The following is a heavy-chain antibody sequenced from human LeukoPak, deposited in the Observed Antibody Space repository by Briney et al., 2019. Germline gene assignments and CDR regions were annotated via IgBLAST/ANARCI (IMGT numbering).Heavy chain of an antibody. V-gene: IGHV3-53*01. CDR2: IYSGGST. Sequence: PGGSLTLTCPASGFTVSRYYMSSLRQPPGKGLDWVSVIYSGGSTYYADSVKGRFTISRDNSNNTLYLQMNSLRAEDTAVYYCARGQAVVRGVYYYYMDVWGKGTTVTVSS. CDR3: ARGQAVVRGVYYYYMDV. J-gene: IGHJ6*03. CDR1: GFTVSRYY. D-gene: IGHD3-10*01.